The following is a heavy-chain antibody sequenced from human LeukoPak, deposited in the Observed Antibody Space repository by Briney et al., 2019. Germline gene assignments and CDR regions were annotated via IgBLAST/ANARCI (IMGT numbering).Heavy chain of an antibody. Sequence: GGSLRLSCAASGFTFISYAMSWVRQAPGKGLEWVANIKQDGSGKYYVDSVKGRFTISRDNAKNSLYLQMNSLRAEDTAMYYCARDSAGNDYWGQGTLVTVSS. CDR1: GFTFISYA. J-gene: IGHJ4*02. CDR2: IKQDGSGK. D-gene: IGHD6-13*01. V-gene: IGHV3-7*01. CDR3: ARDSAGNDY.